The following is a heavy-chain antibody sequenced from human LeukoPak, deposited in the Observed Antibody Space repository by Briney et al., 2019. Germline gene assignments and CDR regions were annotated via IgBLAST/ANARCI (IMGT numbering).Heavy chain of an antibody. CDR3: VRDPHNSGSGRYFED. CDR1: GFSVSNNY. CDR2: FYSGGTI. J-gene: IGHJ4*02. V-gene: IGHV3-66*01. D-gene: IGHD3-10*01. Sequence: PGGSLRLSCAASGFSVSNNYMSWVRQAPGKGLGWVSVFYSGGTIRYAESVRDRFIISRDVSKNILYLQMNSLRAEDTAVYYCVRDPHNSGSGRYFEDWGRGNLVTVSS.